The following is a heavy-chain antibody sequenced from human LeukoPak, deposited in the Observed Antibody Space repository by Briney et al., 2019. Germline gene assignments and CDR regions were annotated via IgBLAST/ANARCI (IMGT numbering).Heavy chain of an antibody. V-gene: IGHV3-23*01. CDR1: GFTFSNYA. D-gene: IGHD4-11*01. J-gene: IGHJ6*03. CDR3: AKVGSTVTTYYYYYMDV. CDR2: ISGSGGSP. Sequence: GGSLRLSCVASGFTFSNYAMSWVRQAPGKGLEWVSAISGSGGSPYYADSVKGRFTISRDNSKNTVFLQMNSLRADDTAVYYCAKVGSTVTTYYYYYMDVWGKGTTVTVSS.